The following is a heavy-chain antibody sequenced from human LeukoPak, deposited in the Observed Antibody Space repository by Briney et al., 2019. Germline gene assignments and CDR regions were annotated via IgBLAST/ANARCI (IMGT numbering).Heavy chain of an antibody. J-gene: IGHJ4*02. CDR1: GFTFSSYV. CDR3: ARDWVYKIDY. CDR2: ISHDGII. Sequence: QTGGSLRLSCAASGFTFSSYVMHWVRRTPGKGLVWVSRISHDGIISYADSVKGRFTISRDNAKSTLILQMNSLRVEDTAVYYCARDWVYKIDYWGRGTLVTVSS. D-gene: IGHD5-24*01. V-gene: IGHV3-74*01.